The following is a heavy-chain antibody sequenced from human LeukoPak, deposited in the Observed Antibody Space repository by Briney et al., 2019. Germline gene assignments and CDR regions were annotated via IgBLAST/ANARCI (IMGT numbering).Heavy chain of an antibody. D-gene: IGHD5-18*01. CDR1: GFTFNSYA. J-gene: IGHJ3*02. CDR3: ARADYSYADAFDI. Sequence: GGSLRLSCAASGFTFNSYAMHWVRQAPGKGLEWVAVISYDGSNKYYADSVKGRFTISRDNSKNTLYLQMNSLRAEDTAVYYCARADYSYADAFDIWGQGTMVTVSS. CDR2: ISYDGSNK. V-gene: IGHV3-30*04.